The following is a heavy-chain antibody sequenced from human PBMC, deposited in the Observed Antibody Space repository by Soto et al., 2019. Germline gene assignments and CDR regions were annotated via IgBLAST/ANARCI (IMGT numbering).Heavy chain of an antibody. CDR1: GYTFTSYY. Sequence: SGKGSFKASGYTFTSYYMHWVRQAPGQGLEWMGIINPSGGSTSYAQKFQGRVTMTRDTSTSTVYMELSSLRAEDTAVYYCARSSIAARVIDYWGQGTLVTVYS. J-gene: IGHJ4*02. V-gene: IGHV1-46*01. D-gene: IGHD6-6*01. CDR3: ARSSIAARVIDY. CDR2: INPSGGST.